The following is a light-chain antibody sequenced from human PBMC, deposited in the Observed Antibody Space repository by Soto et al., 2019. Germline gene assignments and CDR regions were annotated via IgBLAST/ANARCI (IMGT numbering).Light chain of an antibody. CDR2: ENN. V-gene: IGLV1-51*02. CDR3: GTWHSSLSAWV. Sequence: QSALTQPPSVSAAPGQKVTISCSGSSSNIGNNYVSWYQQLPGTAPKLLIYENNKRPSGIPDRFSGSKSGTSATLGITGLQTGDEADYYCGTWHSSLSAWVFGGGTKVTVL. J-gene: IGLJ3*02. CDR1: SSNIGNNY.